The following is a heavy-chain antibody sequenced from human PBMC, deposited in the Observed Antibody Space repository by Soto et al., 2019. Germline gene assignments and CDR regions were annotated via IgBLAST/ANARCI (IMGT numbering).Heavy chain of an antibody. V-gene: IGHV4-34*01. Sequence: QVQLQQWGAGLLKPSETLSLTRAVYGGSFSGYYWSWIRQPPGKGLEWIGEINHSGSTNYNPSLKSRVTISVDTSKNQFSLKLSSVTAADTAVYYCARASSGWYSAGWFDPWGQGTLVTVSS. CDR3: ARASSGWYSAGWFDP. CDR1: GGSFSGYY. CDR2: INHSGST. D-gene: IGHD6-19*01. J-gene: IGHJ5*02.